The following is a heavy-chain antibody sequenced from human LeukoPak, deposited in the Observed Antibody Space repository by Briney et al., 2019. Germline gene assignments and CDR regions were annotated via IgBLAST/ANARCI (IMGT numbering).Heavy chain of an antibody. CDR2: IYFSGST. V-gene: IGHV4-61*01. CDR1: GGSVSSGSYY. CDR3: ARGDGWYYFDF. D-gene: IGHD6-19*01. J-gene: IGHJ4*02. Sequence: PSETLSLTCTVSGGSVSSGSYYWSWIRQPPGKGLEWIGYIYFSGSTNYNPSLKSRVTISVGTSKNQFSLKLSSVTAADTAVYYCARGDGWYYFDFWGQGTLVTVSS.